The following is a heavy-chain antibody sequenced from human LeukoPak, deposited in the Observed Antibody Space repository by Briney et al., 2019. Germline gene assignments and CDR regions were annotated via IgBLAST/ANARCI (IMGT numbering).Heavy chain of an antibody. CDR1: GGSISSYY. CDR2: IYYSGST. CDR3: ARRDYYFDY. Sequence: PSVTLSLTCTVSGGSISSYYWSWIRQPPGKGLEWIGYIYYSGSTNYNPSLKSRVTISVDTSKNQFSLKLSSVTAADTAVYYCARRDYYFDYWGQGTLVTVSS. V-gene: IGHV4-59*08. D-gene: IGHD3/OR15-3a*01. J-gene: IGHJ4*02.